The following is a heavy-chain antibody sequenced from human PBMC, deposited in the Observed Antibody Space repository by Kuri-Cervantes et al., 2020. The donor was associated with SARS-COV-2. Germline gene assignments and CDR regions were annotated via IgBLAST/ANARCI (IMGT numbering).Heavy chain of an antibody. CDR1: GFTFSSYA. CDR3: AREYSYGHGVTDY. Sequence: SCAASGFTFSSYAMHWVRQAPGKGLEWVAVISYDGSNKYYADSVKGRFTISRDNSKNTLYLQMNSLRAEDTAVYYCAREYSYGHGVTDYWGQGTLVTVSS. V-gene: IGHV3-30-3*01. CDR2: ISYDGSNK. J-gene: IGHJ4*02. D-gene: IGHD5-18*01.